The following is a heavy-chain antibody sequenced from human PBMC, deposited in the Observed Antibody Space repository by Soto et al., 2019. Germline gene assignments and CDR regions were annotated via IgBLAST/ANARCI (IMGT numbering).Heavy chain of an antibody. D-gene: IGHD3-10*01. Sequence: SGGSLRLSCAASGFTFSSYGMHWVRQAPGKGLEWVAVISYDGSNKYYADSVKGRFTISRDNSKNTLYLQMNSLRAEDTAVYYCAKDDLWFGELPAHAFDIWGQGTMVTVSS. V-gene: IGHV3-30*18. CDR1: GFTFSSYG. CDR3: AKDDLWFGELPAHAFDI. CDR2: ISYDGSNK. J-gene: IGHJ3*02.